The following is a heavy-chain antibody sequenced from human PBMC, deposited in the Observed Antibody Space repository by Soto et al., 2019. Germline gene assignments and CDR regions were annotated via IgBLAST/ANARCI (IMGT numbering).Heavy chain of an antibody. CDR2: IYYSGST. CDR1: GGSISSSSYY. J-gene: IGHJ5*02. CDR3: ASADSSGWYGYWFDP. V-gene: IGHV4-39*01. D-gene: IGHD6-19*01. Sequence: XXPLSLPCTVSGGSISSSSYYWGFISQPPGKGLEWIGSIYYSGSTYYNPSLKSRVTISVDTSKNQFSLKLSSVTAADTAVYYCASADSSGWYGYWFDPWGQGTLVTGSS.